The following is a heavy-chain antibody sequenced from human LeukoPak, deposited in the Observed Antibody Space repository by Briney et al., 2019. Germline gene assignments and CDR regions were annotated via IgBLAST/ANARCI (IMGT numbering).Heavy chain of an antibody. V-gene: IGHV3-23*01. CDR1: GFTFSSYA. CDR2: ISGSGGST. CDR3: AKGLYSSSSYFDD. D-gene: IGHD6-6*01. Sequence: GGSLRLSCAASGFTFSSYAMSWVRQAPGKGLEWVSGISGSGGSTYYADSVKGRFTISRDNSKNTLYLQMNSLRTEDTAVYYCAKGLYSSSSYFDDWGQGTLVTVSS. J-gene: IGHJ4*02.